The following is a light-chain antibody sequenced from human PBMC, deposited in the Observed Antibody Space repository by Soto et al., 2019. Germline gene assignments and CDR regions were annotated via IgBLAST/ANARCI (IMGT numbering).Light chain of an antibody. V-gene: IGLV1-44*01. Sequence: VLTQPPSASGTPGQRVTISCSGGSSNIGSNHVNWYQQLPGTAPKLLIYSSNQRPSGVPDRFSGSRSGTAASLAISGLQSEDETDYYCAAWDDSLNGHVFGTGTKVTV. CDR3: AAWDDSLNGHV. CDR1: SSNIGSNH. CDR2: SSN. J-gene: IGLJ1*01.